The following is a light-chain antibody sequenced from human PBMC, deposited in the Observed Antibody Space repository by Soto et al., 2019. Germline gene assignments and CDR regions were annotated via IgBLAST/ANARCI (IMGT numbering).Light chain of an antibody. CDR1: HDIHTY. CDR3: QRYDSPAWT. Sequence: DIQMTQSPSSLSASVGDRLTITCRASHDIHTYLAWFQQKPGEVPKVLLYSASTLQSGFPSRFSGSGSGTDFTLTISCLQPEGVETYYCQRYDSPAWTFGQGTKVEIK. CDR2: SAS. J-gene: IGKJ1*01. V-gene: IGKV1-27*01.